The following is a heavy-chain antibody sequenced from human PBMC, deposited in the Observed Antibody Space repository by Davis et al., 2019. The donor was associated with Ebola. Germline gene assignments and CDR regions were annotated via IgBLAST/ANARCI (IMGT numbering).Heavy chain of an antibody. D-gene: IGHD6-13*01. Sequence: GESLKISCADSVITFSSYAMTWVRQAPGKGLEWVSAISGSGGNTYYADSVKGRFTISRDNSKNTLYLQMNSLRAEDTAVYYCARGDFLAAAGYYFDYWGQGTLVTVSS. V-gene: IGHV3-23*01. J-gene: IGHJ4*02. CDR3: ARGDFLAAAGYYFDY. CDR2: ISGSGGNT. CDR1: VITFSSYA.